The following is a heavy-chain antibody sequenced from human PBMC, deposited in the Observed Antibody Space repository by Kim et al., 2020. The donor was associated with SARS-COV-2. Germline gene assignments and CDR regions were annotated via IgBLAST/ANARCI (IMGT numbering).Heavy chain of an antibody. J-gene: IGHJ4*02. CDR3: ARDDYYGSGRALDY. V-gene: IGHV4-31*02. D-gene: IGHD3-10*01. Sequence: PSRKSRVTISVDTSKTQFSRKLSAVPAADTAVYYCARDDYYGSGRALDYWGQGTLVTVSS.